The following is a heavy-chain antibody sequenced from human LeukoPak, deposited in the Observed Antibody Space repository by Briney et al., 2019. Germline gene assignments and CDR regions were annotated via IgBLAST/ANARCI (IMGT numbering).Heavy chain of an antibody. CDR1: GYSFANYW. J-gene: IGHJ6*02. Sequence: GESLKISCKGSGYSFANYWIGWVRQMPGKGLEWMGIIYPADSDTRYSPSFLGQVTISADKSISTTYLQWNSLKASDTAMYYCARHIYFTRDFYYGLGVWGQGTTVTVSS. V-gene: IGHV5-51*01. D-gene: IGHD2/OR15-2a*01. CDR2: IYPADSDT. CDR3: ARHIYFTRDFYYGLGV.